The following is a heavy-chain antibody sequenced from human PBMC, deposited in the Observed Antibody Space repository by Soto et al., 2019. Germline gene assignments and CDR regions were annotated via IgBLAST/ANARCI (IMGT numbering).Heavy chain of an antibody. V-gene: IGHV1-69*08. J-gene: IGHJ4*02. Sequence: QVQLAKSGAGVKNPGSSVRVSCKVSGGPLRSYTFCWVRRAPGQGLEWMGRDIPNLGVTNYAKKFQGRFTIVVDTSTSTAYMELNSLRYEDTAVYYCARDKGYCSDTSCPDFDYWGQGTLVTVSS. CDR2: DIPNLGVT. CDR1: GGPLRSYT. CDR3: ARDKGYCSDTSCPDFDY. D-gene: IGHD2-15*01.